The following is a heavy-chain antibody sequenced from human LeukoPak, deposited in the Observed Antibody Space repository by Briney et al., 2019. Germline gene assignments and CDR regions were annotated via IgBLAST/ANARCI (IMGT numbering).Heavy chain of an antibody. CDR2: IYYSGST. V-gene: IGHV4-39*07. Sequence: PSETLSLTCAVSGGSISSSSYYWGWIRQPPGKGLEWIGSIYYSGSTYYNPSLKSRVTISVDTSKNRFSLKLSSVTAADTAVYYCARDNPADSPRTMATITLSNWFDPWGQGTLVTVSS. CDR3: ARDNPADSPRTMATITLSNWFDP. D-gene: IGHD5-24*01. J-gene: IGHJ5*02. CDR1: GGSISSSSYY.